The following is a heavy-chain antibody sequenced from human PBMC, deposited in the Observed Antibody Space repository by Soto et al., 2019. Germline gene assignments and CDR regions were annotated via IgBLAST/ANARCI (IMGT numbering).Heavy chain of an antibody. Sequence: GGSLRLSCAASGFTFSNAWMNWVRQAPGKGLEWVDRIKSKTDGGTTDYAAPVKGRFTISRDDSKNTLYLQMNSLKTEDTAVYYCTTVSDTAMVYGMDVWGQGTKVTVSS. CDR1: GFTFSNAW. CDR2: IKSKTDGGTT. CDR3: TTVSDTAMVYGMDV. D-gene: IGHD5-18*01. V-gene: IGHV3-15*07. J-gene: IGHJ6*02.